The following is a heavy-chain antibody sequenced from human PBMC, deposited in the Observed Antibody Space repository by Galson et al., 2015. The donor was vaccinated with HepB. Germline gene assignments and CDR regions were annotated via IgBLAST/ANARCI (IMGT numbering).Heavy chain of an antibody. CDR1: GGTFSSYT. J-gene: IGHJ3*02. V-gene: IGHV1-69*04. CDR2: IIPILGIA. D-gene: IGHD5-18*01. Sequence: SVKVSCKASGGTFSSYTISWVRQAPGQGLEWMGRIIPILGIANYAQKFQGRVTITADKSTSTAYMELSSLRSEDTAVYYCARDRGYSYGYRAFDIWGQGTMVTVSS. CDR3: ARDRGYSYGYRAFDI.